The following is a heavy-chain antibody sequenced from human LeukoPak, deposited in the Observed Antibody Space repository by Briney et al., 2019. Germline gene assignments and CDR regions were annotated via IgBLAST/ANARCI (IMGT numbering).Heavy chain of an antibody. J-gene: IGHJ4*02. Sequence: ASVKVSCKASGYTFTGYYMHWVRQAPGQGLEWMGRINPNSGGTNYAQKFQGRVTMTRDTSISTAYMELSRLRSDDTAVYYCARDSVAVAGTEILFDYWGQGTLVTVSS. CDR3: ARDSVAVAGTEILFDY. CDR2: INPNSGGT. CDR1: GYTFTGYY. D-gene: IGHD6-19*01. V-gene: IGHV1-2*06.